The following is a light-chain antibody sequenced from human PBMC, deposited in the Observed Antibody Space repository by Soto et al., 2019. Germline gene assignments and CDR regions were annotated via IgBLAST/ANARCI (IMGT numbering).Light chain of an antibody. J-gene: IGKJ3*01. CDR1: QSVLYNSNNKNY. Sequence: DIVMTQSPDSLAVSLGERATINCKSSQSVLYNSNNKNYLAWYQQKPGQPPKLLIYWASTRESGVPDRFSGSGSGTDFTLTISSLQAEDVAVYYCQQHYGTPSTFGPGTKVDI. CDR3: QQHYGTPST. V-gene: IGKV4-1*01. CDR2: WAS.